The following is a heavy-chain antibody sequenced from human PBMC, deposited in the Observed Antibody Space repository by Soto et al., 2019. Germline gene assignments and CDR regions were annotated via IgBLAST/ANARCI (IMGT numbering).Heavy chain of an antibody. V-gene: IGHV4-59*01. J-gene: IGHJ5*02. CDR1: DGSIRSYY. CDR3: AREDSRWFDP. CDR2: IYHSGTT. Sequence: PSETLSLTCTVSDGSIRSYYWSWIRQSPGKGLEWIGYIYHSGTTSYNPSLKSRVTISINTSKNQFSLKLNSVTAADTAVYYCAREDSRWFDPWGQGTLVTV.